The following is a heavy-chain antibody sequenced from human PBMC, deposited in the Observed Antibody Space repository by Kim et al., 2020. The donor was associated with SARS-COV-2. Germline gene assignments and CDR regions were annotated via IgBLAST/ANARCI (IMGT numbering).Heavy chain of an antibody. Sequence: NYAQKFQGGVTITADNSTSTAYMELSSLRSEDTAVYYWARDDYGGNGFDPWGQGTLVTVSS. D-gene: IGHD4-17*01. CDR3: ARDDYGGNGFDP. V-gene: IGHV1-69*04. J-gene: IGHJ5*02.